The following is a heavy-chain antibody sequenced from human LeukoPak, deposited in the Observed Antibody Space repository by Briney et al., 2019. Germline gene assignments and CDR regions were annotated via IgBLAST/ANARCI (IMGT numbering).Heavy chain of an antibody. V-gene: IGHV1-2*02. Sequence: EASVKVSCTASGYTFTNFYIHWVRQAPGQGLEWMGWNNPNSGDTNYAPRLQGRVTMTRDTSISTAYMEVSRLTSDDTAIYYCATGYGDYVSRFDSWGQGTLVTVYS. CDR2: NNPNSGDT. CDR3: ATGYGDYVSRFDS. CDR1: GYTFTNFY. D-gene: IGHD4-17*01. J-gene: IGHJ4*02.